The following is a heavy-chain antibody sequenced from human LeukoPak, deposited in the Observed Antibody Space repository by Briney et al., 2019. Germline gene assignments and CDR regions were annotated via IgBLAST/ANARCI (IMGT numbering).Heavy chain of an antibody. V-gene: IGHV3-21*01. CDR3: ARDGIYGPDYMDV. D-gene: IGHD2/OR15-2a*01. CDR1: GFTFSSYS. J-gene: IGHJ6*03. CDR2: ISSSSSYI. Sequence: GGSLRLSCAASGFTFSSYSMNWVRQAPGKGLEWVSSISSSSSYIYYADSVKGRFTISIDNAENSLYLQMNSLRAEDTAVYYCARDGIYGPDYMDVWGKGTTVTVSS.